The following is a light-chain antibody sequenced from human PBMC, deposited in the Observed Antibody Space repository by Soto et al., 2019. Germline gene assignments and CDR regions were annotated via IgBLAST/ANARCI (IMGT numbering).Light chain of an antibody. CDR3: QQYNSYSPLT. CDR1: QSISSW. V-gene: IGKV1-5*01. J-gene: IGKJ4*01. Sequence: DIQMTQSPSSRSASVGDRVSITCRDSQSISSWLAWYHQTPGNAPKLLMFDTFSLESGVPSRFSGSRSWTEFTLTISSLQPDDYATYYCQQYNSYSPLTFGGGTKVDSK. CDR2: DTF.